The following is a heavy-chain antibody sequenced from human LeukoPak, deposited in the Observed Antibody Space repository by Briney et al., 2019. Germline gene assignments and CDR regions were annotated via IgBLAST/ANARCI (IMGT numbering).Heavy chain of an antibody. CDR3: ARLGTMVRGVINGFDY. V-gene: IGHV5-51*01. Sequence: GESLQISCKGSGYSFTNYWIGWVRQMPGKGLEWMGIIYPGDSDTRYSPSFQGQVTISADKSISTAYLQWSSLKASDTAMYYCARLGTMVRGVINGFDYWGQGTLVTVSS. J-gene: IGHJ4*02. D-gene: IGHD3-10*01. CDR1: GYSFTNYW. CDR2: IYPGDSDT.